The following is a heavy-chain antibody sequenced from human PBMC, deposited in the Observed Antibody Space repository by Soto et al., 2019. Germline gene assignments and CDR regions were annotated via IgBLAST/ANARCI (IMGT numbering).Heavy chain of an antibody. D-gene: IGHD2-15*01. V-gene: IGHV3-74*01. CDR1: GFNFSGLW. J-gene: IGHJ4*02. CDR3: AVVAVTRDFDY. CDR2: INSDGSST. Sequence: VGFLRLSWAASGFNFSGLWMHWVRQAPGKGLVWVSRINSDGSSTSYADSVKGRLTISRDNAKNTLYLQMNSLRAEDTAVYYCAVVAVTRDFDYWGQGTLGTVPS.